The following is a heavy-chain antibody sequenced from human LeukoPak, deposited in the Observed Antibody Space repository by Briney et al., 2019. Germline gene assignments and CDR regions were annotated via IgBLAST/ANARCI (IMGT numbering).Heavy chain of an antibody. CDR3: ARDNRGLGEAFDY. J-gene: IGHJ4*02. Sequence: SETLSLTCTVSGGSISSHYWSWIRQSPGKGLEWIGFMHYRGNTNSNPSLRSRVTISMDTSKNQFSLKMSSVTAADTAVYYCARDNRGLGEAFDYWGQGTLVTVSS. CDR2: MHYRGNT. D-gene: IGHD3-10*01. V-gene: IGHV4-59*11. CDR1: GGSISSHY.